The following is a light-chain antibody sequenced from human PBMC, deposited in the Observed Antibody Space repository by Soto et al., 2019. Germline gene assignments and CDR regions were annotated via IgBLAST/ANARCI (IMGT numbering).Light chain of an antibody. CDR1: NSDVGNYNF. J-gene: IGLJ1*01. CDR2: GVS. CDR3: TSYTSSSTLRV. Sequence: QSVLTQSASVSGSPGQSITISCTGTNSDVGNYNFVSWYQQHPGTAPKLMIFGVSNRPSGVSNRFSGSKSGNTASLIISGLQAEDEADYFCTSYTSSSTLRVFGTGTKVTVL. V-gene: IGLV2-14*01.